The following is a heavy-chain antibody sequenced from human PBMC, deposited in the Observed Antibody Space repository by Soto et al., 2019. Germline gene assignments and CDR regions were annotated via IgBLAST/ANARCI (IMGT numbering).Heavy chain of an antibody. D-gene: IGHD6-13*01. CDR3: ARNSSSSYFDY. Sequence: SETLSLTCAVSGSSITITYYWGWVRQPPGKGLEWIGSIHHSGSVFESGSTHYNPSFKSRVTISADTSKNQFSLKLTSVTAADTAVYFCARNSSSSYFDYWGQGTLVTVSS. V-gene: IGHV4-38-2*01. CDR1: GSSITITYY. J-gene: IGHJ4*02. CDR2: IHHSGSVFESGST.